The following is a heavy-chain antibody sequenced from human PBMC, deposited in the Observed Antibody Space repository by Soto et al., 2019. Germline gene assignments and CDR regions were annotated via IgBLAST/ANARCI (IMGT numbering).Heavy chain of an antibody. CDR3: ARDPHYYDSLSPWFDP. Sequence: QVQLVQSGAEVKKPGSSVKVSCKASGGTFSSYAISWVRQAPGQGLEWMGGIIPIFGTANYAQKFQGRVTITAHESTSTAYMALSSLRSEDTAVYYCARDPHYYDSLSPWFDPWGQGTLVTVSS. CDR2: IIPIFGTA. D-gene: IGHD3-22*01. J-gene: IGHJ5*02. V-gene: IGHV1-69*12. CDR1: GGTFSSYA.